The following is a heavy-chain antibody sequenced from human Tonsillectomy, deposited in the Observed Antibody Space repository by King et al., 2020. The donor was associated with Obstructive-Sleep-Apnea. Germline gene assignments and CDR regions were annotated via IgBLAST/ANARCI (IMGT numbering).Heavy chain of an antibody. J-gene: IGHJ5*02. V-gene: IGHV3-13*04. CDR3: ARSSGVAGWFDP. Sequence: VQLVQSGGGLVQPGGSLRPSCAASGFTFSSYDMHWVRQATGKGLEWVSAIGTAGDTYYQGSVKGRFTISRENAKNSLYLQMNSLRAGDTAVYYCARSSGVAGWFDPWGQGTLVTVSS. CDR2: IGTAGDT. CDR1: GFTFSSYD. D-gene: IGHD2-15*01.